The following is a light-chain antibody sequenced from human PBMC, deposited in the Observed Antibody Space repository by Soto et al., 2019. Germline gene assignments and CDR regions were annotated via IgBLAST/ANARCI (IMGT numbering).Light chain of an antibody. J-gene: IGLJ3*02. V-gene: IGLV2-11*01. Sequence: QSALTQPHSVSGFPGQSVTISCTGTNSDVGGYNYVSWYQQYPGKAPKLMISGVSERPSGVPDRFSGSKSGNTASLTISGLQAEDEADYYCCSYVDTDTWVFGGGTKLTVL. CDR2: GVS. CDR1: NSDVGGYNY. CDR3: CSYVDTDTWV.